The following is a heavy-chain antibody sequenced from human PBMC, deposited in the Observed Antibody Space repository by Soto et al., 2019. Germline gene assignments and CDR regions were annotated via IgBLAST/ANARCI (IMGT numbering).Heavy chain of an antibody. D-gene: IGHD3-9*01. V-gene: IGHV1-69*06. J-gene: IGHJ4*02. Sequence: SLKVSCTASGGTFSSYAISWVRQAPGQGLEWMGGIIPIFGTANYAQKFQGRVTITADNSTSTAYMELSSLRSEDTAVYYCAKVPGILNFLCYRLDDWRQVTPVTVSS. CDR2: IIPIFGTA. CDR3: AKVPGILNFLCYRLDD. CDR1: GGTFSSYA.